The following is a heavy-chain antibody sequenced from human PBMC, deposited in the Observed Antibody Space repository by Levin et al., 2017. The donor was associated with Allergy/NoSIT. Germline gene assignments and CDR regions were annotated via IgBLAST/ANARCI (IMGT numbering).Heavy chain of an antibody. CDR3: AGHEGWGGGSGNGDSCYGLDV. CDR1: GYSFTSYW. D-gene: IGHD2-15*01. CDR2: IFPGDSDT. Sequence: KVSCKGSGYSFTSYWIAWVRQMPGKGLEWMGIIFPGDSDTRYSPSFQGQVTISADKSITTAYLQWSSLKASDTAMYYCAGHEGWGGGSGNGDSCYGLDVWGQGTMVTVSS. V-gene: IGHV5-51*01. J-gene: IGHJ6*02.